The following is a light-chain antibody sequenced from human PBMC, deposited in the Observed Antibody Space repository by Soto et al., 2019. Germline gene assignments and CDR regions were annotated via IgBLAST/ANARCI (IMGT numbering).Light chain of an antibody. Sequence: QSALAQPASVSGSPGQSITISCAGSSRDIGGYDFVSWYQKHPGEVPKLIIFDVSDRPSGVSDRFSGSKSGDTASLTISGLQVEDEADYYCSSFSNSDTPYVFGTGTKLTVL. CDR1: SRDIGGYDF. CDR2: DVS. CDR3: SSFSNSDTPYV. V-gene: IGLV2-14*03. J-gene: IGLJ1*01.